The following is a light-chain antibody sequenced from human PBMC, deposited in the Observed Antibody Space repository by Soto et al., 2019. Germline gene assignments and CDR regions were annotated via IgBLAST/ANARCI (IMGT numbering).Light chain of an antibody. V-gene: IGLV1-44*01. CDR1: SSNVGGNP. Sequence: SVLTQPPSASGTPGQRVTISCSGSSSNVGGNPVNWYQHVPTTAPKLLIYTNTQRPSGVPDRFSGSKSGTSASLAISGLQSEDGAYYYCASWEDSLNGPVFGTGTKVTVL. CDR2: TNT. J-gene: IGLJ1*01. CDR3: ASWEDSLNGPV.